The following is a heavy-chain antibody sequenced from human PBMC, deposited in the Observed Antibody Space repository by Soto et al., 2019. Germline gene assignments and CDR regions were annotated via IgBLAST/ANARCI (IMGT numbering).Heavy chain of an antibody. J-gene: IGHJ5*02. CDR3: ARAGGVRGVIIHRWFDP. CDR2: IYYSGST. V-gene: IGHV4-39*01. Sequence: PSDTLSLTCTVSGGSISSSSYYWGWIRQPPGKGLEWIGSIYYSGSTYYNPSLKSRVTISVDTSKNQFSLKLSSVTAADTAVYYCARAGGVRGVIIHRWFDPWGQGTLVTVSS. D-gene: IGHD3-10*01. CDR1: GGSISSSSYY.